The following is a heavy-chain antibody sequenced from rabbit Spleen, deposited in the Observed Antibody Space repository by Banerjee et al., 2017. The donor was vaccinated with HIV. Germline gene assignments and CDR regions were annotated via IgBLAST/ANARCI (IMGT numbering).Heavy chain of an antibody. Sequence: QSLEESGGGLVQPEGSLTLTCKASGFDFSNYGVSWVRQAPGKGLEWIGCIDTGSSGRTWYASWAKGRFTISKTSSTTVTLQMTSLTAADTATYFCARAGVGGYGNNLWGPGTLVTVS. CDR3: ARAGVGGYGNNL. CDR1: GFDFSNYG. V-gene: IGHV1S40*01. J-gene: IGHJ4*01. CDR2: IDTGSSGRT. D-gene: IGHD1-1*01.